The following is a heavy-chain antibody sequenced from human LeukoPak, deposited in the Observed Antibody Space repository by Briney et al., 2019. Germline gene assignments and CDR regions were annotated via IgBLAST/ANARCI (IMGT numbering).Heavy chain of an antibody. CDR2: IYYSVDT. J-gene: IGHJ4*02. Sequence: PSETLSLTCAVSGDSIIGSYWSWIWQAPGKGLEWIGYIYYSVDTDYNPSLKSRVTISVDMSKKQISLRLTSVTAADTAVYYCARRRYYDSSGYNPTYYFDYWGQGILVTVSS. D-gene: IGHD3-22*01. CDR1: GDSIIGSY. V-gene: IGHV4-59*01. CDR3: ARRRYYDSSGYNPTYYFDY.